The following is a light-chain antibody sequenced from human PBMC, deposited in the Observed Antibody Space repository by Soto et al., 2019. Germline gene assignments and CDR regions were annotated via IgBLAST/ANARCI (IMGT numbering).Light chain of an antibody. V-gene: IGKV1-39*01. CDR3: QQSFSTPLT. CDR2: AAS. CDR1: QSISTY. Sequence: DIQMTQSPSSLSASVGDRVTINCRASQSISTYLNWYQQKPGKAPKVLIYAASSLQSWVPSRFSGSGSGTEFTLTISSLQPEYCATYYCQQSFSTPLTFGGGTKVDIK. J-gene: IGKJ4*01.